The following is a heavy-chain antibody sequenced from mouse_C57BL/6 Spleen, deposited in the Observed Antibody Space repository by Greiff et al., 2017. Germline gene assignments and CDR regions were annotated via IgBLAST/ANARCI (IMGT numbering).Heavy chain of an antibody. J-gene: IGHJ1*03. CDR1: GFTFSDYG. CDR3: ARPITTGPDWYFDV. D-gene: IGHD1-1*01. Sequence: EVQGVESGGGLVKPGGSLKLSCAASGFTFSDYGMHWVRQAPEKGLEWVAYISSGSSTIYYADKVKGRFTITRDNAKNTLFLQMTSLRSEDTAMYYWARPITTGPDWYFDVWGTGTTVTVSS. V-gene: IGHV5-17*01. CDR2: ISSGSSTI.